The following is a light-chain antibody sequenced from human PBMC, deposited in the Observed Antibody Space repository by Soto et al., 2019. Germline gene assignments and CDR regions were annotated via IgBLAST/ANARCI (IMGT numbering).Light chain of an antibody. J-gene: IGLJ1*01. V-gene: IGLV2-14*01. CDR3: SSYTSSRTLYV. CDR2: EVS. CDR1: SSDVGGYNY. Sequence: QSALTQPASVSGSPGQSITISCTGTSSDVGGYNYVSWYQQHPGKAPKLIIYEVSNRPSGVSDRFSGSKSANTASLTISGLQAEDEADYYCSSYTSSRTLYVFGTGTKVTVL.